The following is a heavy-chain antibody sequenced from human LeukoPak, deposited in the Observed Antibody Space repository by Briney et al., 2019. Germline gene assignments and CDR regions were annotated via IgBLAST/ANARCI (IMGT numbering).Heavy chain of an antibody. D-gene: IGHD3-16*01. CDR1: GFTFSSYW. CDR3: ARVNVCPRCHFNY. V-gene: IGHV3-74*01. CDR2: ISPDGGST. J-gene: IGHJ4*02. Sequence: PGGSLRLSCAASGFTFSSYWMHWVRQAPGKGLVWVSRISPDGGSTIYADSVEGRFTISRDNAKNTLYLQMNTLRAEDTAVYYCARVNVCPRCHFNYWGQGTLVTVSS.